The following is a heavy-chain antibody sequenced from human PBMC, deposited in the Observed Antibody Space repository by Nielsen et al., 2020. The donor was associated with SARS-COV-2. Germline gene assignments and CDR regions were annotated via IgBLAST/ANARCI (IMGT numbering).Heavy chain of an antibody. J-gene: IGHJ3*02. V-gene: IGHV1-2*02. CDR2: INPNSGGT. CDR3: ARGRNYYDSSGYYYSAFDI. Sequence: ASVKVSCKASGYTFTNYYMHWVRQAPGQGLEWMGWINPNSGGTNYAQKFQGRVTMTRDTSISTAYMELSRLRSDDTAVYYCARGRNYYDSSGYYYSAFDIWGQGTMATVSS. CDR1: GYTFTNYY. D-gene: IGHD3-22*01.